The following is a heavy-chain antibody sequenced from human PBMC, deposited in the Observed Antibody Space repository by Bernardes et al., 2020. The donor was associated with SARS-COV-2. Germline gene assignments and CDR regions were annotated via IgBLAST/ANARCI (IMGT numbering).Heavy chain of an antibody. CDR2: SSAYNGTT. CDR3: ARGIGGYNFFDY. J-gene: IGHJ4*02. Sequence: ASLKVSCKASGYSFTSYGVSWVRQAPGQGLEWMGWSSAYNGTTIYAQNFQGRVTMTTDTSTSTAYMELRSLRSDDTAVYYCARGIGGYNFFDYWGQGSLVTVSS. V-gene: IGHV1-18*01. D-gene: IGHD5-12*01. CDR1: GYSFTSYG.